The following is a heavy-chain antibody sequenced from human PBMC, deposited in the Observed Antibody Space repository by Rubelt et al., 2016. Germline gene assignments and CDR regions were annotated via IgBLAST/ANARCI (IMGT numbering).Heavy chain of an antibody. J-gene: IGHJ2*01. CDR3: ARSKDTAMVTDADWYFDL. CDR1: GYTFTSYA. Sequence: QVQLVQSGAEVKKPGASVKVSCKASGYTFTSYAMHLVRQAPGQRLEWMGWINAGNGNTKYSQKFQGRVTITRDTSASTAYMELSSLRSEDTAVYYCARSKDTAMVTDADWYFDLWGRGTLVTVSS. CDR2: INAGNGNT. D-gene: IGHD5-18*01. V-gene: IGHV1-3*01.